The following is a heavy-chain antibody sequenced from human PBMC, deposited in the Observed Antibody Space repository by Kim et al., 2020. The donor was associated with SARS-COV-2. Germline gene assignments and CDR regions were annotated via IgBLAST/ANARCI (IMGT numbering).Heavy chain of an antibody. V-gene: IGHV4-59*01. D-gene: IGHD3-3*02. J-gene: IGHJ6*02. CDR3: ARDLLSNYHFWSGCKEGGSKYYYGMDV. CDR1: GDSIGGYD. CDR2: ISYSGNS. Sequence: SETLSLTCTVSGDSIGGYDWNWIRQAPGKGLEWIGSISYSGNSNYNPSLKSRITISVDTSKNQLSLLLSSVTAADTAVYFCARDLLSNYHFWSGCKEGGSKYYYGMDVWGRGPTVTVSS.